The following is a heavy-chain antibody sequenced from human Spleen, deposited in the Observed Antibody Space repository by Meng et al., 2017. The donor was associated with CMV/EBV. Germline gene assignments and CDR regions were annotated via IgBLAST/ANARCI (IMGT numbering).Heavy chain of an antibody. CDR1: GYTFTGYY. D-gene: IGHD1-26*01. CDR3: ARLRSGDYPFDL. J-gene: IGHJ4*02. CDR2: INPTDGKT. V-gene: IGHV1-46*04. Sequence: ASVKVSCKASGYTFTGYYMHWVRQAPGHGLEWMGMINPTDGKTTYAEKLQGRLSVTRDASTSTVFMELSSLTSDDTAVFYCARLRSGDYPFDLWGQGTLVTVSS.